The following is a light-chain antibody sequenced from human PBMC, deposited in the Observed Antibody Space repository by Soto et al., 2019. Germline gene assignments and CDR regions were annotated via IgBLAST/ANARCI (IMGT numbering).Light chain of an antibody. Sequence: QSVLTQPASVSGSPGQSITISWTGTSSDVGGYNYVSWYQQHPVKAHKLMIYDVTNRPSGVSDRFSGSKSGNTASLTISGLQAEDEADYYCSSYTSSSTPYVFGTGTKLTVL. CDR2: DVT. CDR3: SSYTSSSTPYV. V-gene: IGLV2-14*01. J-gene: IGLJ1*01. CDR1: SSDVGGYNY.